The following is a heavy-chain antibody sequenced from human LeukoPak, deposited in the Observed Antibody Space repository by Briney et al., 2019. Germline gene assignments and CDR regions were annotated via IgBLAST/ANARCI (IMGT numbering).Heavy chain of an antibody. D-gene: IGHD2-15*01. CDR2: ISGSGGST. CDR3: AKDVVVVAATHLQH. CDR1: GFTFSSYA. Sequence: QPGGSLRLSCAASGFTFSSYAMSWVRQAPGKGPEWVSAISGSGGSTYYADSVKGRFTISRDNSKNTLYLQMNSLRAEDTAVYYCAKDVVVVAATHLQHWGQGTLVTVSS. J-gene: IGHJ1*01. V-gene: IGHV3-23*01.